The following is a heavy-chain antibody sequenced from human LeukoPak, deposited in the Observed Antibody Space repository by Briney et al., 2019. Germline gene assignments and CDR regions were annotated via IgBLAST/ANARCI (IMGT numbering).Heavy chain of an antibody. J-gene: IGHJ6*01. V-gene: IGHV3-48*03. D-gene: IGHD3-10*02. CDR1: GFTFSSYE. CDR2: IISSGRNI. CDR3: AELGIAMIGGV. Sequence: GGSLTLSCAASGFTFSSYEMNWVRPAPGKALEGGTYIISSGRNIYYADSVRGRFTIPRDNAKNSVYLQMNSLRAEDRAVYYCAELGIAMIGGVWGKGTTVTISS.